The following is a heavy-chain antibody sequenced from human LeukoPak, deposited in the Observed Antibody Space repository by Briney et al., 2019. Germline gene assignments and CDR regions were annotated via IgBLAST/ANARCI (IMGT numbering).Heavy chain of an antibody. V-gene: IGHV4-59*11. Sequence: SETLSLTCTVSNGSISSHFWTWIRQPPGKGLEWIGYITYSGRTNYNPSLKSRITLSEDTSKSQFSLKVTSVTAADTAVYYCARAGLTGKVDYWGQGTLVIVSS. CDR1: NGSISSHF. D-gene: IGHD1-20*01. CDR3: ARAGLTGKVDY. CDR2: ITYSGRT. J-gene: IGHJ4*02.